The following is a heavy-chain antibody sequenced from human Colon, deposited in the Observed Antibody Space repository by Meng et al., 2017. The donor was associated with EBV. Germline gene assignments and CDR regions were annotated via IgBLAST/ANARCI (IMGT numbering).Heavy chain of an antibody. Sequence: QVQVKRGGAGCLKPSATLSLPCAFYGGAFSGYYWSWIRQPPEKGLEWIGEINHSGSTNYNPSLKSRVTISVDTSKKQFSLKLSSVTAADTAVYYCARGPGGSYYLYYFDYWGQGTLVTVSS. CDR1: GGAFSGYY. CDR2: INHSGST. CDR3: ARGPGGSYYLYYFDY. J-gene: IGHJ4*02. V-gene: IGHV4-34*01. D-gene: IGHD1-26*01.